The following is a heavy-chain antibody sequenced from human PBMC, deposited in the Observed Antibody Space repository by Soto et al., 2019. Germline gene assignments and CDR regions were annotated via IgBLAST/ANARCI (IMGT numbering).Heavy chain of an antibody. V-gene: IGHV3-21*01. CDR1: GFTFSSYS. D-gene: IGHD5-12*01. J-gene: IGHJ4*02. CDR3: AREPGGWLRWGRNFDY. Sequence: GGSLRLSCAASGFTFSSYSMNWVRQAPGKGLEWVSSISSSSSYIYYADSVKGRFTISRDNAKNSRYLQMNSLRAEDTAVYYCAREPGGWLRWGRNFDYWGQGTLVTVSS. CDR2: ISSSSSYI.